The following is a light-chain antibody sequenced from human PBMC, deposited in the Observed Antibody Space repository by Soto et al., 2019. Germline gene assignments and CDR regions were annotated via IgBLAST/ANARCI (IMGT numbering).Light chain of an antibody. CDR1: QSISSD. V-gene: IGKV3-15*01. CDR2: GAS. J-gene: IGKJ1*01. Sequence: EIVMTQSPATLSVSPGERATLSCRASQSISSDLAWYQQKPGQSPRLLIYGASTRATGIPARFSGSGSGTEFTLTISSLQSGEIAVYYCQQYSSWPPGWTFGQGNKVEIK. CDR3: QQYSSWPPGWT.